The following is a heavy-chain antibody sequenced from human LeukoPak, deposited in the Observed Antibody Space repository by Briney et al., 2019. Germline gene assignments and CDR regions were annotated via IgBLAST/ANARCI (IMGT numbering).Heavy chain of an antibody. CDR2: IKQDGSEK. CDR3: AKDRVTAAGYYFDY. V-gene: IGHV3-7*01. D-gene: IGHD6-13*01. J-gene: IGHJ4*02. CDR1: GFTFSSYW. Sequence: PGGSLRLSCAASGFTFSSYWMSWVRQAPGKGLEWVANIKQDGSEKYYADSVKGRFTISRDNSKNTLYLQMNSLRAEDTAVYYCAKDRVTAAGYYFDYWGQGTLVTVSS.